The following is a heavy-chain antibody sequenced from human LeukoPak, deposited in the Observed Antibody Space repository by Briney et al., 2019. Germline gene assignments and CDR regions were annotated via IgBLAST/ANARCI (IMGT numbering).Heavy chain of an antibody. CDR1: GYTFTSYA. D-gene: IGHD3-3*02. Sequence: ASVKVSCKASGYTFTSYAMNWVRQAPGQGLEWMGWINTNTGNPTYAQGFTGRFVFSLDTSVSTAYLQIGSLKAEDTAVYYCARARSPFLEWLVRAFDIWGQGTMVTVSS. CDR2: INTNTGNP. J-gene: IGHJ3*02. V-gene: IGHV7-4-1*01. CDR3: ARARSPFLEWLVRAFDI.